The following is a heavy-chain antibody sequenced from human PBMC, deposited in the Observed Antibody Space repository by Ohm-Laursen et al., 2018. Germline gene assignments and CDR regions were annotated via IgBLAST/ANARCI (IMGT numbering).Heavy chain of an antibody. J-gene: IGHJ6*02. Sequence: SLRLSCAASGFTFSSYAMSWVRQAPGKGLEWVSAISGSGGSTYYADSVKGRFTISRDNDEDTLYLQMNSLRAEDTAIYYCARHDSSDSPSHYYYYTMDVWGQGTTVTVSS. V-gene: IGHV3-23*01. CDR3: ARHDSSDSPSHYYYYTMDV. CDR2: ISGSGGST. D-gene: IGHD3-22*01. CDR1: GFTFSSYA.